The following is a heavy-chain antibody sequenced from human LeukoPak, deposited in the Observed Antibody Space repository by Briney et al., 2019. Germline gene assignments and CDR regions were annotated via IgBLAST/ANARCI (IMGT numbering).Heavy chain of an antibody. CDR2: IKQGGSEV. Sequence: GGSLRLSCAASGFRFTEYWMTWVRQALGQRLGWVGHIKQGGSEVYYVDSVEGRFTISRDNAQNSVYLQMNSLGVEDTAVYFCAREAYCGGPSCFAVTYMDVWGEGTTVTVSS. CDR3: AREAYCGGPSCFAVTYMDV. J-gene: IGHJ6*03. V-gene: IGHV3-7*01. CDR1: GFRFTEYW. D-gene: IGHD2-21*01.